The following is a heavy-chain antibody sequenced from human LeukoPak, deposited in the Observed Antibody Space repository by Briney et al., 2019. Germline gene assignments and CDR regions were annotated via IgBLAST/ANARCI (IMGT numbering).Heavy chain of an antibody. CDR1: GGTFSSYA. CDR3: ATDEADLSPFDY. CDR2: ISAYNGDT. V-gene: IGHV1-18*01. Sequence: ASVKVSCKASGGTFSSYAISWVRQAPGQGLEWMGWISAYNGDTNYLQKLQGRVTMTEDTSTDTAYMELSGLTSEDTGVYYCATDEADLSPFDYWGQGTLVTVSS. J-gene: IGHJ4*02.